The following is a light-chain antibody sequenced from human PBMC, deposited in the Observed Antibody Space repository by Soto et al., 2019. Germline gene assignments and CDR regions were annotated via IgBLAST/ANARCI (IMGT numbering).Light chain of an antibody. V-gene: IGLV2-14*01. J-gene: IGLJ1*01. CDR3: SSYTSSSTL. CDR1: SSDVGGYNY. CDR2: AVT. Sequence: QSVLTQPASVSGSPGQSITISCTVTSSDVGGYNYVSWYQQHPGKAPKLMIYAVTDRPSGVSSRFSGSKSGNTASLTISGLQAEDVADYYCSSYTSSSTLFGTGTKVTVL.